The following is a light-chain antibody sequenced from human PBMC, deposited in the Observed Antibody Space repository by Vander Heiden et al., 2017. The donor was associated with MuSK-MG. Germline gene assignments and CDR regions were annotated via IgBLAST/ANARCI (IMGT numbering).Light chain of an antibody. CDR3: KQYDNPPLT. Sequence: DIQITPSPSSLSASVGDRVTITCQASQDISNYLNWYQQKPGEGPNLLSSDASNLETGAPSRFSGSGSGTEFTFTISSLQPEDSATYYCKQYDNPPLTFGGGTKVELK. V-gene: IGKV1-33*01. J-gene: IGKJ4*01. CDR1: QDISNY. CDR2: DAS.